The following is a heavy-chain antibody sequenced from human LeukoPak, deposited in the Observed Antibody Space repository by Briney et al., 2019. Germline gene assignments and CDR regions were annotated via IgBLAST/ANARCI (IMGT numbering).Heavy chain of an antibody. V-gene: IGHV3-48*01. Sequence: GGSLRLSCAASGFTFSSYSINWVRQAPGKGLEWVSYISSSSSTIYYADSVKGRFTISRDNAKNSLYLQMNSLRAEDTAVYYCARIHSSSWYGESGYGMDVWGQGNTVTVSS. CDR1: GFTFSSYS. CDR2: ISSSSSTI. CDR3: ARIHSSSWYGESGYGMDV. D-gene: IGHD6-13*01. J-gene: IGHJ6*02.